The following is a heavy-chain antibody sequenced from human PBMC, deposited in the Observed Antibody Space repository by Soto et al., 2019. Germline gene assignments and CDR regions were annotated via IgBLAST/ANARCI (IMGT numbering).Heavy chain of an antibody. CDR2: IYYSGST. CDR1: GGSISSSSYY. CDR3: ARELFSSGIYFHYYMDV. J-gene: IGHJ6*03. V-gene: IGHV4-39*01. Sequence: SETLSLTCTVSGGSISSSSYYWGWIRQPPGKGLEWIGSIYYSGSTYYNPSLKSRVTISVDTSKNQFSLKLSSVTAADTAVYYCARELFSSGIYFHYYMDVWGKGTTVTVSS. D-gene: IGHD6-19*01.